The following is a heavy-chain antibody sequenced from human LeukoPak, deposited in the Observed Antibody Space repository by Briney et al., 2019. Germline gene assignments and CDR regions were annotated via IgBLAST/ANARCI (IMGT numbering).Heavy chain of an antibody. D-gene: IGHD6-19*01. CDR2: ISGSGGST. V-gene: IGHV3-23*01. CDR1: GFTFSGYA. Sequence: GGSLRLSCAASGFTFSGYAMSWVRQAPGKGLEWVSAISGSGGSTYYADSVKGRFTISRDNSKNTLYLQMNSLRAEDTAVYYCAKVTRYSSGWYYFDYWGQGTLVTVSS. J-gene: IGHJ4*02. CDR3: AKVTRYSSGWYYFDY.